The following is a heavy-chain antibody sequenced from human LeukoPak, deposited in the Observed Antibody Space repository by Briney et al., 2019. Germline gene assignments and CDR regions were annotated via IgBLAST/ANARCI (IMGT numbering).Heavy chain of an antibody. V-gene: IGHV3-30*02. D-gene: IGHD3-10*01. CDR1: GFTFSSYG. Sequence: GGSLRLSCAASGFTFSSYGMHWVRQAPGKGLEWVAVIWYDGSNKYYADSVKGRFTISRDNSKNTLYLQMNSLRSEDTAVYYCATVPRSGSYYNVFDYWGQGTLVTVSS. CDR2: IWYDGSNK. J-gene: IGHJ4*02. CDR3: ATVPRSGSYYNVFDY.